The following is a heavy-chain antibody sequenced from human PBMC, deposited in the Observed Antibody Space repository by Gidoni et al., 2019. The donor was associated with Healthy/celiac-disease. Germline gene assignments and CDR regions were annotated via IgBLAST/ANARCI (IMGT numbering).Heavy chain of an antibody. J-gene: IGHJ2*01. Sequence: QVQLVESGGGVVQPGRSLRLSCAASGFPFSSYGMHWVRQAPGKGLGWVAVISYDGSNKYYADSVKGRFTISRDNSKNTLYLQMNSLRAEDTAVYYCAKDLDPMARHWYFDLWGRGTLVTVSS. D-gene: IGHD3-10*01. V-gene: IGHV3-30*18. CDR3: AKDLDPMARHWYFDL. CDR1: GFPFSSYG. CDR2: ISYDGSNK.